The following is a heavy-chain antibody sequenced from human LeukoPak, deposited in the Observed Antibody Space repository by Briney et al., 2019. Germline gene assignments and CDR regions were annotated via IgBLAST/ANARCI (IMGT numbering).Heavy chain of an antibody. Sequence: PGRSLRLSCAASGFTFSSYGMHWVRQAPGKGLEWVAVIWYDGSNKYYADSVKGRFTISRDNSKNTLYLQMNSLRAEDTAVYYCARDRYGGNLSYYYYGMDVWGQGTTVTVSS. CDR1: GFTFSSYG. D-gene: IGHD4-23*01. J-gene: IGHJ6*02. CDR2: IWYDGSNK. V-gene: IGHV3-33*01. CDR3: ARDRYGGNLSYYYYGMDV.